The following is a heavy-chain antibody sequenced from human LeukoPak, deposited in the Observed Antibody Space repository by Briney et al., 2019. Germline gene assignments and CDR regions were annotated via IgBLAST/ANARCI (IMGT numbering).Heavy chain of an antibody. CDR2: IYYSGST. V-gene: IGHV4-39*07. D-gene: IGHD2-15*01. Sequence: SETLSLTCTVSGGSISSSSYYWGWIRQPPGKGLEWIGSIYYSGSTYYNPSLKSRVTISVDTSNNRFSLSLSAVTAADTAIYCCARDTRTAQGFDYWGQGILVTVSS. CDR3: ARDTRTAQGFDY. CDR1: GGSISSSSYY. J-gene: IGHJ4*02.